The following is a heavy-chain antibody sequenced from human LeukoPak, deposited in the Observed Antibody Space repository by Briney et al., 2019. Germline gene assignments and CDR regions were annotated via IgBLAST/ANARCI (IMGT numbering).Heavy chain of an antibody. Sequence: PSETLSLTCTVSGGSISSYYWSWIRQPPGKGLEWIGYIYYSGSTNYNPSLKSRVTISVDTSKNQFSLKLSSVTAADTAVYYCARVRDGYKIGALYDYWGQGTLVTVSS. CDR1: GGSISSYY. CDR3: ARVRDGYKIGALYDY. V-gene: IGHV4-59*01. J-gene: IGHJ4*02. CDR2: IYYSGST. D-gene: IGHD5-24*01.